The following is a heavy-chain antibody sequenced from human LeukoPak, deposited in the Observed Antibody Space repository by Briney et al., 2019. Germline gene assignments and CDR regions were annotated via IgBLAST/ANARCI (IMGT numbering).Heavy chain of an antibody. D-gene: IGHD6-19*01. J-gene: IGHJ4*02. CDR3: ARETDSSGWPIDY. V-gene: IGHV3-33*08. CDR1: GFTFSSYG. Sequence: TGRSLRLSCAGSGFTFSSYGMHWVRQAPGKGLEWVAVIWYDGSNKYYADSVKGRFTISRDNSKNTLYLQMNSLRAEDTAVYYCARETDSSGWPIDYWGQGTLVTVSS. CDR2: IWYDGSNK.